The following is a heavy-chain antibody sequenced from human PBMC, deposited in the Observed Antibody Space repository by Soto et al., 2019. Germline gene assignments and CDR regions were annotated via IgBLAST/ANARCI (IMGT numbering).Heavy chain of an antibody. J-gene: IGHJ6*03. CDR1: RYTFTNYG. CDR2: ISTYNGNT. CDR3: ARTTVTASYYYMDV. D-gene: IGHD4-17*01. Sequence: ASVKVSCKASRYTFTNYGFTWVRQAPGQGLEWLGWISTYNGNTKYAQKVQGRLTMTTDTSTSTANMELTSLRSDDTALYYCARTTVTASYYYMDVWGKGSTVTVSS. V-gene: IGHV1-18*01.